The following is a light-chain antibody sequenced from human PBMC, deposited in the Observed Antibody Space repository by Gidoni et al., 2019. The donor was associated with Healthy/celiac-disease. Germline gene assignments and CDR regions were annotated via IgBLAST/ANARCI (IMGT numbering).Light chain of an antibody. J-gene: IGLJ2*01. Sequence: SYELTQPPSVSVSPGQTARITCSGDALPKQNAYWYQQKPGQSPVLVLYEDSERPSGIPERFSGSSSGTTVTLTISGVQAEDEADYYCQSADSSGTYVVFGGGTKLTVL. V-gene: IGLV3-25*03. CDR3: QSADSSGTYVV. CDR1: ALPKQN. CDR2: EDS.